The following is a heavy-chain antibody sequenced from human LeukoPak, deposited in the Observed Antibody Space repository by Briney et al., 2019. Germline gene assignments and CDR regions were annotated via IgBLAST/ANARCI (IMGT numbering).Heavy chain of an antibody. CDR2: ISSDGSDK. V-gene: IGHV3-30*01. D-gene: IGHD5-12*01. Sequence: PGGSLRLFCEASGFTFSSYAMHWVRQAPGKGLEWVAVISSDGSDKYYADSVTGRFTFSSDNSKNTLYLRMNSLTIEDTGIYYCARDYSGYGAFDYWGQGALVTVSS. CDR1: GFTFSSYA. CDR3: ARDYSGYGAFDY. J-gene: IGHJ4*02.